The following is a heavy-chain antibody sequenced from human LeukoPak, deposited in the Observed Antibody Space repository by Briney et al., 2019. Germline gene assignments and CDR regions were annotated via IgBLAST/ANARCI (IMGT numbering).Heavy chain of an antibody. CDR2: ISGSGGST. CDR3: AKATFFSGSYFYFDY. J-gene: IGHJ4*02. CDR1: GFTFSSYA. D-gene: IGHD1-26*01. Sequence: GGSLRLSCAATGFTFSSYAMSWVRQAPGKGLDWVSAISGSGGSTYYADSVKGRFTISRDNSKNTLYLQMNSLRAEDTAVYYCAKATFFSGSYFYFDYWGQGTLVTVSS. V-gene: IGHV3-23*01.